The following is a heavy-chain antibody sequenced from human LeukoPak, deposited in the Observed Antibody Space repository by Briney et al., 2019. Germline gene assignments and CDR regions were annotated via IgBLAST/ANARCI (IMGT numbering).Heavy chain of an antibody. CDR3: ARAPTKNYDFWSGYYHSRLFDY. Sequence: PSETLSLTRTVSGGSISSSSYYWGWIRQPPGKGLEWIGSIYYSGRTYYNPSLKSRVTISVDTSKNQFSLKLSSVTAADTAVYYCARAPTKNYDFWSGYYHSRLFDYWGQGTLVTVSS. D-gene: IGHD3-3*01. J-gene: IGHJ4*02. CDR1: GGSISSSSYY. V-gene: IGHV4-39*07. CDR2: IYYSGRT.